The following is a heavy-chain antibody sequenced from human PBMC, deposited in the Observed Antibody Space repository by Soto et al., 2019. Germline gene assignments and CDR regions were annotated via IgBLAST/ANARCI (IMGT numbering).Heavy chain of an antibody. D-gene: IGHD1-7*01. CDR3: ARQVGPADLERYNWNYGYYYGMDV. CDR2: IYYSGST. V-gene: IGHV4-61*01. Sequence: KPSETLSLTCTVSGGSVRSGSYYWSWIRQPPGKGLEWIGYIYYSGSTNYNPSLKSRVTISVDTSKNQFSLKLSSVTAADTAVYYCARQVGPADLERYNWNYGYYYGMDVWGQGTTVTVSS. CDR1: GGSVRSGSYY. J-gene: IGHJ6*02.